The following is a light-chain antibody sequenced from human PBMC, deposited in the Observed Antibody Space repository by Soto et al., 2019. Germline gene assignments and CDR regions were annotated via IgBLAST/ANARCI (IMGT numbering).Light chain of an antibody. Sequence: EIVLTQSPGTLSLSPGERATLSCRASQSVSSSYLAWYQQKPGQAPRLLIYGASSRATGIPDRFSGSGSGTEFTLTIGGLQPDDFATYFCQQFNSYPITFGQGTRLEI. CDR3: QQFNSYPIT. V-gene: IGKV3-20*01. J-gene: IGKJ5*01. CDR2: GAS. CDR1: QSVSSSY.